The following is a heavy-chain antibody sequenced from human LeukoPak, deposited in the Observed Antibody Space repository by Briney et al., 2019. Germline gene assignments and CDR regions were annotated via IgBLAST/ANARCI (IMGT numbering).Heavy chain of an antibody. CDR1: GGTFSSYA. D-gene: IGHD4-23*01. Sequence: SVKVSCKASGGTFSSYAISWVRQAPGQGLEWMGGIIPIFGTANYAQKFQGRVTITADESMSTAYMELSSLRSEDTAVYYCARGGATVVTPTNANWFDPWGQGTLVTVSS. J-gene: IGHJ5*02. CDR3: ARGGATVVTPTNANWFDP. CDR2: IIPIFGTA. V-gene: IGHV1-69*13.